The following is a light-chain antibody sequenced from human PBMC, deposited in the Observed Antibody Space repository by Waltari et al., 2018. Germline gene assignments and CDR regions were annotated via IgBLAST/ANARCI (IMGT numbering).Light chain of an antibody. CDR1: EDLNND. V-gene: IGKV1-39*01. Sequence: DIQMTQSPSSLSASVGDRVTITCRASEDLNNDLNWYQQKPGKALRLLISATSTLRREVKIRYGGSSTMTDFSITIISLQAEDFAIDYCQQSYRAHLTFGGGTKVEI. J-gene: IGKJ4*01. CDR3: QQSYRAHLT. CDR2: ATS.